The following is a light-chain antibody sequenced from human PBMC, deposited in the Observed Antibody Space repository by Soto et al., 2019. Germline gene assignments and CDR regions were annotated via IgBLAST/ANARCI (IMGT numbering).Light chain of an antibody. CDR2: QAS. Sequence: DIQMTQSPSTLSASVGDRVTITCRASQTISRWLAWYQQKPGKAPKLLIFQASHLETGVPSRFSGSASGTEFTLTISSLQPDDFASYYCQQYHTFSPFGQGTQLEIK. V-gene: IGKV1-5*03. CDR3: QQYHTFSP. CDR1: QTISRW. J-gene: IGKJ2*01.